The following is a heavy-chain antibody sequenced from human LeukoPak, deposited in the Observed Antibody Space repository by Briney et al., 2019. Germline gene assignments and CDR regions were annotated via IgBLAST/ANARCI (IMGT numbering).Heavy chain of an antibody. J-gene: IGHJ3*02. CDR1: GGTMKSYY. Sequence: SETLSLTCTASGGTMKSYYWNWIRQPPGKGLEWIGDIYYSGSNNYNPSLKSRVTISVDTSKNQFSLKLTSVTAADTAIYFCARVGGMLTINNEAFDIWGQGTVVTVS. CDR2: IYYSGSN. V-gene: IGHV4-59*01. D-gene: IGHD5-24*01. CDR3: ARVGGMLTINNEAFDI.